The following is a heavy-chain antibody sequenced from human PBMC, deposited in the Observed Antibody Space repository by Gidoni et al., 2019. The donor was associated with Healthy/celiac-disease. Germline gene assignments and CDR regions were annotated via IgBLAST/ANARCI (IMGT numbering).Heavy chain of an antibody. D-gene: IGHD6-13*01. CDR3: AREAAGLNWFDP. CDR1: GCSISSYY. Sequence: QVQLQESGPGLVKPSETLSLTCTVSGCSISSYYWSWIRQPPGKGLEWIGYIYYSGSTNYNPSLKSRVTISVDTSKNQFSLKLSSVTAADTAVYYCAREAAGLNWFDPWGQGTLVTVSS. V-gene: IGHV4-59*01. J-gene: IGHJ5*02. CDR2: IYYSGST.